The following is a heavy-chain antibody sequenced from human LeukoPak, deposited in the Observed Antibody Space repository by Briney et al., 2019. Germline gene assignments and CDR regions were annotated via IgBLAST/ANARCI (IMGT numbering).Heavy chain of an antibody. CDR1: GGSFSGYY. J-gene: IGHJ3*02. Sequence: TTSETLSLTCAVYGGSFSGYYWSWIRQPPGKGLEWIGEINHSGSTNYNPSLKSRVTISVDTSNNQFSLKLSSVTAADTAVYYCARLGSTVTGSRQPDDAFDIWGQGTMVTVSS. CDR2: INHSGST. V-gene: IGHV4-34*01. D-gene: IGHD4-17*01. CDR3: ARLGSTVTGSRQPDDAFDI.